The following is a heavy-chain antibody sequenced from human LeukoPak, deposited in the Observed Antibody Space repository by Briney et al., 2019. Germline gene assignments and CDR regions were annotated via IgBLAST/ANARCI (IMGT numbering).Heavy chain of an antibody. V-gene: IGHV3-23*01. CDR3: AKAYYDSSGYYGDYYDY. Sequence: PGGSLRLSCAASGFTFSSYAMSWVRQAPGKGLEWVSAISGSGGSTYYADSVKGRFTISRDNSKNTLYLQMNSLRAEDTAVYYCAKAYYDSSGYYGDYYDYWGQGTLVTVSS. D-gene: IGHD3-22*01. J-gene: IGHJ4*02. CDR1: GFTFSSYA. CDR2: ISGSGGST.